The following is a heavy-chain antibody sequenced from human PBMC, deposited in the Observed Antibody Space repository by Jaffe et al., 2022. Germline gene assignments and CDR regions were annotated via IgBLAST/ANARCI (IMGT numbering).Heavy chain of an antibody. CDR1: GFTFSSYG. Sequence: QVQLVESGGGVVQPGRSLRLSCAASGFTFSSYGMHWVRQAPGKGLEWVAVISYDGSNKYYADSVKGRFTISRDNSKNTLYLQMNSLRAEDTAVYYCAKDKGDHDYGEYYFDYWGQGTLVTVSS. D-gene: IGHD4-17*01. J-gene: IGHJ4*02. CDR2: ISYDGSNK. V-gene: IGHV3-30*18. CDR3: AKDKGDHDYGEYYFDY.